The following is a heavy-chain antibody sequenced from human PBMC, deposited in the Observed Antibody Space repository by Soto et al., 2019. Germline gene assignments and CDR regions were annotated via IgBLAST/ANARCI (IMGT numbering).Heavy chain of an antibody. V-gene: IGHV4-34*01. J-gene: IGHJ4*02. Sequence: SETLSLTCAVYGGSFSNYYWSWIRQPPGKGLEWIGEINQSGITNYNPSLKSRVTISEAASKNQFSLKLSSVTAADTAVYYCAGGNGIASRPADYWGQGTLVTVSS. CDR3: AGGNGIASRPADY. CDR1: GGSFSNYY. D-gene: IGHD6-13*01. CDR2: INQSGIT.